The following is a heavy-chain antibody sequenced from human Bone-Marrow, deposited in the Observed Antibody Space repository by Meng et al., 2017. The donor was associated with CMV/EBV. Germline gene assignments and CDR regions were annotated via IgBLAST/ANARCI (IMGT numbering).Heavy chain of an antibody. Sequence: ASGFTFSTSGMTWVRQAPGKGLEWVSSISRNSNYISHADSVRGRFTISRDNAKSSLYLQMNSLRAEDTAVYYCARDMFGGDYVDDYWGQGILVTVSS. CDR2: ISRNSNYI. CDR1: GFTFSTSG. J-gene: IGHJ4*02. CDR3: ARDMFGGDYVDDY. D-gene: IGHD3-10*02. V-gene: IGHV3-21*01.